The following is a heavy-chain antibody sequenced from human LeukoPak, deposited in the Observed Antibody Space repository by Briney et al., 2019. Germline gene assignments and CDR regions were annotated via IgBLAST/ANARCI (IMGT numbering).Heavy chain of an antibody. Sequence: GGSLRLSCAASGFTFSSFDMHWVRHPTGQGLEWVSTIGTASDTYYPGSVEGRFTLSRDIAKNSLYLQMNSLTAGDTAVYYCARGPPRGKDYYMDVWGKGTTVTVSS. V-gene: IGHV3-13*01. CDR1: GFTFSSFD. CDR2: IGTASDT. CDR3: ARGPPRGKDYYMDV. J-gene: IGHJ6*03. D-gene: IGHD1-1*01.